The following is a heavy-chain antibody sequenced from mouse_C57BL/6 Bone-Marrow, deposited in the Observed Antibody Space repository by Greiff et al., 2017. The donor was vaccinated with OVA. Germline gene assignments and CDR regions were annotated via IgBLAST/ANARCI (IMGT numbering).Heavy chain of an antibody. V-gene: IGHV1-82*01. CDR1: GYAFSSSW. D-gene: IGHD1-1*01. Sequence: QVQLQQSGPELVKPGASVKISCKASGYAFSSSWMNWVQQRPGKGLEWIGRIYPGDGDTNYNGKFKGKATLTADKSSSTAYMQLSSLTSEDSAVYFCARWEFITTVDYAMDYWGQGTSVTVSS. CDR3: ARWEFITTVDYAMDY. J-gene: IGHJ4*01. CDR2: IYPGDGDT.